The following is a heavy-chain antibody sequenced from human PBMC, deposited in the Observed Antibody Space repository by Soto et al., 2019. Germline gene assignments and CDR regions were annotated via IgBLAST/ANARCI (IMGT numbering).Heavy chain of an antibody. V-gene: IGHV4-39*01. J-gene: IGHJ4*02. CDR1: GVSISSRGYY. CDR3: ARVPDY. CDR2: SYYSGST. Sequence: SETLSLTCTVSGVSISSRGYYWGCIRHPPGKGLEWIGTSYYSGSTYYNPSLKSRVTISVDTSKNQFSMKLSSVTAADTAIYYCARVPDYWGQGTLVTVSS.